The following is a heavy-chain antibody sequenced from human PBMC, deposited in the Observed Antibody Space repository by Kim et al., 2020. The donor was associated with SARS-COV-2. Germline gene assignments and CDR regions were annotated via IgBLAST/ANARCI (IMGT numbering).Heavy chain of an antibody. CDR1: GFTFSSYS. CDR3: ARVPVTHPLVRGVIIISYGMDV. D-gene: IGHD3-10*01. J-gene: IGHJ6*02. Sequence: GGSLRLSCAASGFTFSSYSMNWVRQAPGKGLEWVSSISSSSSYIYYADSVKGRFTISRDNAKNSLYLQMNSLRAEDTAVYYCARVPVTHPLVRGVIIISYGMDVWGQGTTVTVSS. CDR2: ISSSSSYI. V-gene: IGHV3-21*01.